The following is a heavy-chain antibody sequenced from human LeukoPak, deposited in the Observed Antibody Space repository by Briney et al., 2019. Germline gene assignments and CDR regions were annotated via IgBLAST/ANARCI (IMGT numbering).Heavy chain of an antibody. CDR1: GGSVSSSSYY. J-gene: IGHJ6*03. V-gene: IGHV4-61*01. Sequence: PSETLSLTCTVSGGSVSSSSYYWGWIRQPPGKGLEWIGYIYYSGSTNYNPSLKSRVTISVDTSKNQFSLKLSSVTAADTAVYYCAREGPAAYYYMDVWGKGTTVTVSS. CDR2: IYYSGST. CDR3: AREGPAAYYYMDV. D-gene: IGHD2-2*01.